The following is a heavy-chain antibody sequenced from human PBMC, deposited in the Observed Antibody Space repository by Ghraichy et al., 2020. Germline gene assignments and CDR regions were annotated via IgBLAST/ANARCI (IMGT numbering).Heavy chain of an antibody. CDR2: IKQDGSEK. CDR3: ARFAFNWDLDY. J-gene: IGHJ4*02. V-gene: IGHV3-7*01. D-gene: IGHD1-26*01. Sequence: GGSLRLSCAASGFTFSSYWMSWVRQAPGKGLEWVANIKQDGSEKYYVDSVKGRFTISRDNAKNSLYLQMNSVRAEDTAVYYCARFAFNWDLDYWGQGTLVTVSS. CDR1: GFTFSSYW.